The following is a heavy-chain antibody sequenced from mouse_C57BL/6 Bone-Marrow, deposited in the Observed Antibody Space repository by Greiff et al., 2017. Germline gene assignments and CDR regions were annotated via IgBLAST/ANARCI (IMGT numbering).Heavy chain of an antibody. V-gene: IGHV1-26*01. CDR2: INPNNGGT. Sequence: EVQLQQSGPELVKPGASVKISCKASGYTFTDYYMNWVKQSHGKSLEWIGDINPNNGGTSYNQKFKGKATLTVDKSSSTAYMELRSLTSEDSAVYYCARWRGWYFDVWGTGTTVTGSS. CDR1: GYTFTDYY. CDR3: ARWRGWYFDV. J-gene: IGHJ1*03.